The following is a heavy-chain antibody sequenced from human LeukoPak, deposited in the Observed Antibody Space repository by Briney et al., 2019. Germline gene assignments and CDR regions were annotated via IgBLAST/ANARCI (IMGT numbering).Heavy chain of an antibody. Sequence: SGGSLRLSCVASGFTFSSYAMSWVRRAPGKGLEWVSAISGSGGSTYYADSVKGRFTISRDNSKNTLYLQMNSLRAEDTAVYYCAKENRESGSYERGLWWYPGAFDIWGQGTMVTVSS. CDR2: ISGSGGST. V-gene: IGHV3-23*01. J-gene: IGHJ3*02. D-gene: IGHD1-26*01. CDR3: AKENRESGSYERGLWWYPGAFDI. CDR1: GFTFSSYA.